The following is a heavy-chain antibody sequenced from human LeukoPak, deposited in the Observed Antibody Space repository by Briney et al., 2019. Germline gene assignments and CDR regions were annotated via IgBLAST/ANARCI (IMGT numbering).Heavy chain of an antibody. J-gene: IGHJ5*02. Sequence: GGSLRLSCAASGFSFSNAWMSWVRQAPGQGLEWVGRLQTKTAGGTTDYAAPVQGRFTISRADSKITLYLQMNSLTTEHTAVYYCTTPYPPYYGPSDWFDPWGQGTLVTVSS. CDR3: TTPYPPYYGPSDWFDP. V-gene: IGHV3-15*01. CDR1: GFSFSNAW. D-gene: IGHD3-10*01. CDR2: LQTKTAGGTT.